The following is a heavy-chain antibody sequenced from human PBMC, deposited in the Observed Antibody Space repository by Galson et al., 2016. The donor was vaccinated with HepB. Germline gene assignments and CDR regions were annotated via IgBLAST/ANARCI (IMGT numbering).Heavy chain of an antibody. Sequence: QSGAAVKQPGESLKISCGGSGYTFDSYWIGWVRQMPGKGLAWLAIIYPGDVDITYSPSFQGPGTISVDKSISTAYLQWSSLTASDTAMYYCARSLTGSYDFWGAIYNYYAMDVWGQGTTVIVS. CDR1: GYTFDSYW. J-gene: IGHJ6*02. CDR3: ARSLTGSYDFWGAIYNYYAMDV. V-gene: IGHV5-51*01. D-gene: IGHD3-3*01. CDR2: IYPGDVDI.